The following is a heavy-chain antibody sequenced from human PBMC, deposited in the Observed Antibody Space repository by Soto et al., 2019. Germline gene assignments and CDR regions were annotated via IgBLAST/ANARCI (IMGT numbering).Heavy chain of an antibody. V-gene: IGHV3-74*01. CDR1: GFTFSNYW. CDR2: INSDGSTT. CDR3: ARLPGYSTGWTPFDF. Sequence: PGGSLRLSCAASGFTFSNYWMHWVRQAPGKGLAWVSRINSDGSTTSHADSVKGRFTISRDNAKNTLYLQMNSLRAEDTAVYYCARLPGYSTGWTPFDFWGQGTQVTVSS. J-gene: IGHJ4*02. D-gene: IGHD6-19*01.